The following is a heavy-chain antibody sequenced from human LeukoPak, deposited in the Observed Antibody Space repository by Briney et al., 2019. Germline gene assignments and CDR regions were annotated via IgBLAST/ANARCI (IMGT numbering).Heavy chain of an antibody. CDR1: GYSISSGYY. J-gene: IGHJ4*02. CDR2: ISGSGGST. D-gene: IGHD6-13*01. CDR3: AKVSPGIAAAVDY. V-gene: IGHV3-23*01. Sequence: ASETLSLTCTVSGYSISSGYYWGWVRQAPGKGLEWVSAISGSGGSTYYADSVKGRFTISRDNSKNTLYLQMNSLRAEDTAVYYCAKVSPGIAAAVDYWGQGTLVTVSS.